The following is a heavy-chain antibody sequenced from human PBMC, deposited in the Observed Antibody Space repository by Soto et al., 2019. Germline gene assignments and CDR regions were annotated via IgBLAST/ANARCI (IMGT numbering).Heavy chain of an antibody. D-gene: IGHD3-10*01. Sequence: EVQLVESGGGLVKPGGSLRLSCAASGFTFSSYSMNWVRQAPGKGLEWVSSISSSSSYIYYADSVKGRFTISRDNARNSLYLQMNSLRAEDTAVYYCARDPDTYYYGSGSTEWGQGTLVTVSS. J-gene: IGHJ4*02. CDR1: GFTFSSYS. CDR3: ARDPDTYYYGSGSTE. CDR2: ISSSSSYI. V-gene: IGHV3-21*01.